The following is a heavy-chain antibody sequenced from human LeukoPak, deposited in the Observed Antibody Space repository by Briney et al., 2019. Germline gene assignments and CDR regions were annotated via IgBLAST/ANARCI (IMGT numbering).Heavy chain of an antibody. CDR2: INPSGGST. CDR3: AREEDCINGVCGGSFQH. V-gene: IGHV1-46*01. D-gene: IGHD2-8*01. Sequence: GASVKVSCKASGYTFISYYMHWVRQAPGQGLEWMGIINPSGGSTNYTQKFQGRVTMTRDTSTSTVYMELSSLRSEDTAVYYCAREEDCINGVCGGSFQHWGQGTLVTVSS. J-gene: IGHJ1*01. CDR1: GYTFISYY.